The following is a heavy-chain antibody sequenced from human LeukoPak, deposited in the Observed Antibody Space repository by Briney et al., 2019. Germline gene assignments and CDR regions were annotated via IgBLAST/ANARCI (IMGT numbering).Heavy chain of an antibody. CDR2: ISGDGDKT. V-gene: IGHV3-43*02. D-gene: IGHD3-10*01. CDR3: AKDLVLGVVWFDP. Sequence: RSLRLSCAASGFTFSGYWIHWVRQAPGKGLEWVSLISGDGDKTYYGDSVKGRFTISRDSRKKSLYLQMNSLRNEDTALYYCAKDLVLGVVWFDPWGRGTLVTVSS. CDR1: GFTFSGYW. J-gene: IGHJ5*02.